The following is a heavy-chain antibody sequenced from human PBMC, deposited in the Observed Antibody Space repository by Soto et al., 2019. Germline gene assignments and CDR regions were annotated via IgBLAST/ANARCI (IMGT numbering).Heavy chain of an antibody. V-gene: IGHV1-18*01. Sequence: QVHLVQSGTEVKKPGASVKVSCAASGYTFSSYGITWVRQAPGQGLEWMGWISVYNGNTDYAQKSQGRVTMTVDTYTSTAYMELRSLRSDDTAVYYCARGGDDISRYYFYGLDFWGQGTTVTVSS. CDR1: GYTFSSYG. CDR2: ISVYNGNT. J-gene: IGHJ6*02. CDR3: ARGGDDISRYYFYGLDF. D-gene: IGHD4-17*01.